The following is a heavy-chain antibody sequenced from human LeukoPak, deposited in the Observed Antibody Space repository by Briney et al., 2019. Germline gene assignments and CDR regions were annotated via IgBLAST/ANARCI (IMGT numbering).Heavy chain of an antibody. D-gene: IGHD2-2*01. CDR2: ILGGAGST. J-gene: IGHJ4*02. V-gene: IGHV3-23*01. CDR1: GFSFSSDG. Sequence: GGTLRLSCSAAGFSFSSDGMSWVRQAPGKGLEWVSGILGGAGSTYYADSVRGRFTISRDNSKNTLYLQMNSLRAEDTAVYYCAHGTMYQLDFWGQGTLVTVSS. CDR3: AHGTMYQLDF.